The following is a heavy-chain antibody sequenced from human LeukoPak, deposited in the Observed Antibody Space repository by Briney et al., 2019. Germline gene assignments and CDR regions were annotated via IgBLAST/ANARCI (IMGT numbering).Heavy chain of an antibody. V-gene: IGHV3-15*01. CDR1: GFSFTDAW. Sequence: GGSLRLSCAASGFSFTDAWMSWVRQAPGKGLEWVGHLKSKAAGGTTDYAAPVKARFTISGDDSKNTPYLQMNSLKTEDTAVYYCTTGNYWGQGTLVTVSS. CDR2: LKSKAAGGTT. J-gene: IGHJ4*02. CDR3: TTGNY.